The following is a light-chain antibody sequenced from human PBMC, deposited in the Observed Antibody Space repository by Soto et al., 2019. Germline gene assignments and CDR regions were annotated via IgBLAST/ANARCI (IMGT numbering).Light chain of an antibody. CDR3: QQYGDSVFT. Sequence: EIVLTQSPATLSLSPGERATLSCRASQSVNSGYLAWFQQKPGRAHRLLIFGTSGRATGIPDRFRGNGSRTDFTLTISRLEPEDVAVYYCQQYGDSVFTFGPGTKVEIK. CDR2: GTS. V-gene: IGKV3-20*01. J-gene: IGKJ3*01. CDR1: QSVNSGY.